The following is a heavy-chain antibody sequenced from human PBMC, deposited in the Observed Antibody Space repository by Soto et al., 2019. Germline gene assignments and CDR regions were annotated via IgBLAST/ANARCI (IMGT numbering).Heavy chain of an antibody. V-gene: IGHV3-15*07. D-gene: IGHD6-19*01. CDR1: RFNFSAAW. Sequence: EMQLVQSGGGLVKPGGSLRLSCVASRFNFSAAWLNWIRQAPGKGLEWVGRIKPTSEGETADYTAPVRGRFTISRDDSPHTLHLQMDSLKTEDTAVYYCAPVPYGSGPTWGLGVLVTVSS. J-gene: IGHJ4*02. CDR2: IKPTSEGETA. CDR3: APVPYGSGPT.